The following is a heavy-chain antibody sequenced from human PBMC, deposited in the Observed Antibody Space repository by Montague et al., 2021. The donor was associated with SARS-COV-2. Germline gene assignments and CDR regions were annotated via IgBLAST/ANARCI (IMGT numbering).Heavy chain of an antibody. V-gene: IGHV4-59*08. CDR2: IYYYGSV. CDR1: GDSVSRSC. D-gene: IGHD3-10*01. Sequence: SETLSLTCTVAGDSVSRSCWNWIRQSPGKGLEWIGNIYYYGSVNYNPSLKSRLSISLGTSKNQLSLTLTSVTAADTATYYCARQITMVREPFDSWGQGTLVLVSS. CDR3: ARQITMVREPFDS. J-gene: IGHJ4*02.